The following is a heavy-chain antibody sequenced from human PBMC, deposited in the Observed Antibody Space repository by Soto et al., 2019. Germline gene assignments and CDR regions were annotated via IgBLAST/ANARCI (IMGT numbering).Heavy chain of an antibody. Sequence: CAVSGGSISSSNWWSWIRQPPGKGLEWIGSIYYSGSTYNNPSLRSRVSMSIDTSKDQFSLKLKSVTAADTALYFCARHRTSVVTQAYFDVWGPGSLVTVSS. J-gene: IGHJ4*02. CDR1: GGSISSSNW. CDR3: ARHRTSVVTQAYFDV. CDR2: IYYSGST. D-gene: IGHD2-21*02. V-gene: IGHV4-39*01.